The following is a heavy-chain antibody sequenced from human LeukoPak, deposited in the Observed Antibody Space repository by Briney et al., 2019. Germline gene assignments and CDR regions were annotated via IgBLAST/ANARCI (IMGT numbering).Heavy chain of an antibody. J-gene: IGHJ4*02. Sequence: SETLSLTCTVSGGSISNYHWSWIRQHAGKGLEWIGQIHTSGSTNYNPPLKSRVTMSIDTPENQLSLTIRSVTAADTAVYYCARRDISSGWSFEYWGQGTLVTVSS. CDR1: GGSISNYH. CDR3: ARRDISSGWSFEY. D-gene: IGHD6-19*01. CDR2: IHTSGST. V-gene: IGHV4-4*07.